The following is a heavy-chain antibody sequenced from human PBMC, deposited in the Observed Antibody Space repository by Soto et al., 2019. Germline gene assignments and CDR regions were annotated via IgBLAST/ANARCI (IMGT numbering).Heavy chain of an antibody. CDR1: GFTFSSYW. CDR2: IKSDGITT. D-gene: IGHD3-16*01. Sequence: PGGSLRLSCAASGFTFSSYWLHWVRQAPGKGLMWVSRIKSDGITTNYADSVKGRFTISRDNARNTVYLQMNSLGGDDTSVYFCARGALYAFYLDVWGKGTTVTVSS. CDR3: ARGALYAFYLDV. V-gene: IGHV3-74*01. J-gene: IGHJ6*03.